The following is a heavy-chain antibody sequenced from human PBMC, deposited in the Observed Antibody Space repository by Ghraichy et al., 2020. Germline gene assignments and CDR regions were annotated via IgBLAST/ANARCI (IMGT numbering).Heavy chain of an antibody. CDR3: ARNIRFFDYYMDV. V-gene: IGHV3-11*06. CDR2: ISSTSN. J-gene: IGHJ6*03. CDR1: GFIFSDYY. D-gene: IGHD3-3*01. Sequence: TLSLTCAASGFIFSDYYMSWVRQAPGKGLEWVSYISSTSNYTSYADSVKGRFTISRDNAKNSLYLQMNILRAEDTAVYYCARNIRFFDYYMDVWGKGTTVTVSS.